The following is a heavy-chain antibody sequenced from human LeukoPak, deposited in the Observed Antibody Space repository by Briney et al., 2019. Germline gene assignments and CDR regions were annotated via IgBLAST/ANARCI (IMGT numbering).Heavy chain of an antibody. CDR3: ASARICSGGSCHSDPLDY. CDR1: GGTFSSYA. V-gene: IGHV1-69*13. D-gene: IGHD2-15*01. CDR2: IIPIFGTA. Sequence: SVKVSCKASGGTFSSYAISWVRQAPGQGLEWMGGIIPIFGTANYAQKFQGRVTITADESTSTAYMELSSLRSEDTAVYYCASARICSGGSCHSDPLDYWGQGTLVTVSS. J-gene: IGHJ4*02.